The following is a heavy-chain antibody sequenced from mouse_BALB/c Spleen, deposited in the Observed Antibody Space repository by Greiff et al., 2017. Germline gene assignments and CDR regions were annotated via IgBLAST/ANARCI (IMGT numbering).Heavy chain of an antibody. J-gene: IGHJ3*01. CDR2: IWGDGST. CDR3: ARDYGNYVGRFAY. CDR1: GFSLTGYG. D-gene: IGHD2-1*01. Sequence: QVQLKESGPGLVAPSQSLSITCTVSGFSLTGYGVNWVRQPPGKGLEWLGMIWGDGSTDYNSALKSRLSISKDNSKSQVFLKMNSLQTDDTARYYCARDYGNYVGRFAYWGQGTLVTVSA. V-gene: IGHV2-6-7*01.